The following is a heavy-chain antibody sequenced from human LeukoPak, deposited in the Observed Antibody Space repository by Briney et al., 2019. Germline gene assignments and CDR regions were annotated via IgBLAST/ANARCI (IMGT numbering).Heavy chain of an antibody. V-gene: IGHV3-53*01. D-gene: IGHD3-22*01. CDR1: GFTFDDSG. CDR2: IYSGGST. J-gene: IGHJ3*02. Sequence: GGSLRLSCTASGFTFDDSGMSWVRQAPGKGLEWVSVIYSGGSTYYADSVKGRFTISRDNSKNTLYLQMNSLRAEDTAVYYCARDPDEYDSSGFDIWGQGTMVTVSS. CDR3: ARDPDEYDSSGFDI.